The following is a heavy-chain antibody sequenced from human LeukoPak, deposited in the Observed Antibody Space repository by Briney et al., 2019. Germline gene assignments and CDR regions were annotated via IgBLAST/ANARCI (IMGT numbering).Heavy chain of an antibody. CDR2: IYTSGRA. D-gene: IGHD3-10*01. Sequence: SGTLSLTCTVSGGSISSYYWSWIRQPAGKGLECIGRIYTSGRASYNSSLKSRVTISLDTSKNQFSLKLSSVAAADTAVYYCARDAGFMVRGSRRGYDDYYYFMDVWGKGTTVTISS. J-gene: IGHJ6*03. CDR3: ARDAGFMVRGSRRGYDDYYYFMDV. CDR1: GGSISSYY. V-gene: IGHV4-4*07.